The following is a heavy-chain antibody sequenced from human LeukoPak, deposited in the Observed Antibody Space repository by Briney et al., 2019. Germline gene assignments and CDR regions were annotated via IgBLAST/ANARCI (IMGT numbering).Heavy chain of an antibody. CDR1: GFTFDDYA. V-gene: IGHV3-9*01. D-gene: IGHD5-18*01. J-gene: IGHJ4*02. Sequence: GGSLRLSCAASGFTFDDYAMHWVRQAPGKGLEWVSGISWNFSPMGYADSVKDRFTVSRDNAKNSLYLQMNSLTSEDTAVYYCAKGGNTANFDSWGQGTLVTVSS. CDR2: ISWNFSPM. CDR3: AKGGNTANFDS.